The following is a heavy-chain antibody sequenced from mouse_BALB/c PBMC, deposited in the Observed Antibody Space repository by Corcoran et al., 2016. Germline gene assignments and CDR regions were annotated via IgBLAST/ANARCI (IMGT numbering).Heavy chain of an antibody. CDR2: INTYTGEP. CDR3: ASYYGSSWYFDV. CDR1: GSTFTHYG. D-gene: IGHD1-1*01. Sequence: QIQLVQSGPELKKPGATVTISCKASGSTFTHYGMNWVKQAPGKGLKWMGWINTYTGEPTYADDFKGRFAFSLETSASTAYLQINNLKNEDTATYFCASYYGSSWYFDVWGAGTTVTVSS. V-gene: IGHV9-3-1*01. J-gene: IGHJ1*01.